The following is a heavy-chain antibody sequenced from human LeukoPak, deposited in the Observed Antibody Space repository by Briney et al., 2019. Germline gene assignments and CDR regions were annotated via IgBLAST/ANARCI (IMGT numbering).Heavy chain of an antibody. CDR2: IKQDGSEK. CDR1: GFTFSSYW. Sequence: GGSLRLSCAASGFTFSSYWMSLVRQAPGKGLEWVANIKQDGSEKYYVDSVKGRFTISRDNAKNSLYLQMNSLRAEDTAVYYCARKRTAKAFDIWGQGTMVTVSS. CDR3: ARKRTAKAFDI. J-gene: IGHJ3*02. D-gene: IGHD2-21*02. V-gene: IGHV3-7*01.